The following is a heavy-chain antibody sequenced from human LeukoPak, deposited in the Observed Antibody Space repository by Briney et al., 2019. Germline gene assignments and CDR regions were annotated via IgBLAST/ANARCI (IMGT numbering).Heavy chain of an antibody. D-gene: IGHD6-13*01. CDR3: ARDRLAAGGSGA. V-gene: IGHV1-2*06. CDR1: GYTFTGYP. J-gene: IGHJ5*02. Sequence: GASVKVSCMASGYTFTGYPMHWVRQAPGQGLEWMGRINPNSGGTNYAQKFQGRVTMTRDTSISTAYMELSSLRSDDTAVYYCARDRLAAGGSGAWGQGTLVTVSS. CDR2: INPNSGGT.